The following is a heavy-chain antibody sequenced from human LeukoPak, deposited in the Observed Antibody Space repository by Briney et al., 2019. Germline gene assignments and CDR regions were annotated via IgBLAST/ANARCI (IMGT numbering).Heavy chain of an antibody. J-gene: IGHJ6*03. D-gene: IGHD4-11*01. V-gene: IGHV3-21*01. CDR1: GFSFSHYC. CDR2: IIISSSHT. CDR3: ARVMMGATVTTFHYYCMDV. Sequence: GASLSLSCAACGFSFSHYCIGCARQHPGGGLERVASIIISSSHTYYTHSVKGRFTISRDNAKNEVYRQINSLRAEDTAIYYCARVMMGATVTTFHYYCMDVWGVGTTVTVSS.